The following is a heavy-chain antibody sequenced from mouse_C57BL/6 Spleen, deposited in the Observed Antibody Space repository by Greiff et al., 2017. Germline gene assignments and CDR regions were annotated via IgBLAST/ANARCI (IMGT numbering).Heavy chain of an antibody. CDR3: ASSGDSSAWFAY. J-gene: IGHJ3*01. CDR1: GYTFTSYW. CDR2: IYPGSGST. D-gene: IGHD3-2*01. V-gene: IGHV1-55*01. Sequence: QVQLQQPGAELVKPGASVKMSCKASGYTFTSYWITWVKQRPGQGLEWIGDIYPGSGSTNYNEKFKSKATLTVDKSSSTAYMQLSSLTSEYSAVYYFASSGDSSAWFAYWGQGTLVTVSA.